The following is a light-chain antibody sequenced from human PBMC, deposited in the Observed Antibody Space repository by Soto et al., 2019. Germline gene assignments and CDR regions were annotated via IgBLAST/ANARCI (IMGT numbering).Light chain of an antibody. Sequence: QSALTQPPSASGSPGHSGTLSCTGTSSDVGGYNYVSWYQQHPGKAPKLIISEVNKRPSGVPDRFAGSTSGNTASLTVSGLQAEDEADDYCSSYAGIKHWVFGGGTKVTVL. CDR2: EVN. V-gene: IGLV2-8*01. CDR1: SSDVGGYNY. CDR3: SSYAGIKHWV. J-gene: IGLJ3*02.